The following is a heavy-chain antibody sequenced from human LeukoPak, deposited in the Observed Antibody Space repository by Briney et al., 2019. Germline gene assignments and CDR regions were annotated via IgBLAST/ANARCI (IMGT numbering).Heavy chain of an antibody. Sequence: GASVKVSCKASGGTFSSYAISWVRQAPGQGLEWMGRIIPIFGTANYAQKFQGRVTITTDESTSTAYMELSSLRSEDTAVYYCARVGAGGYYYDSSGYENAFDIWGQGTMVTVFS. J-gene: IGHJ3*02. CDR1: GGTFSSYA. CDR3: ARVGAGGYYYDSSGYENAFDI. D-gene: IGHD3-22*01. CDR2: IIPIFGTA. V-gene: IGHV1-69*05.